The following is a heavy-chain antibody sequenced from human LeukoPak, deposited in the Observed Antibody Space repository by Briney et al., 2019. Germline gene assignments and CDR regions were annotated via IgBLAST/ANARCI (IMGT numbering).Heavy chain of an antibody. CDR3: ARDRSKVSDY. Sequence: SETLSLTCTVSGGSISSSSYYWGWIRQPPGKGLEWIGSIYYSGSTYYNPSLKSRVTISVDTSKNQFSLKLSSVTAADTAVYYCARDRSKVSDYWGQGTLVTVSS. D-gene: IGHD3-16*02. CDR1: GGSISSSSYY. J-gene: IGHJ4*02. V-gene: IGHV4-39*02. CDR2: IYYSGST.